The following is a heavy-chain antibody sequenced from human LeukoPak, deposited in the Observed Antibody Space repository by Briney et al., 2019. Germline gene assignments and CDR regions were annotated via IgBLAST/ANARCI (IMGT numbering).Heavy chain of an antibody. V-gene: IGHV3-21*01. J-gene: IGHJ5*02. CDR1: GFTFSSYA. CDR2: ISSSSYI. D-gene: IGHD3-3*01. CDR3: ARAGSTIFGVVIRYNWFGP. Sequence: PGGSLRLSCAASGFTFSSYAMNWVRQAPGKGLEWVSSISSSSYIYYADSVKGRFTISRDNAKNSLYLQMNSLRAGDTAVYYCARAGSTIFGVVIRYNWFGPWGQGTLVTVSS.